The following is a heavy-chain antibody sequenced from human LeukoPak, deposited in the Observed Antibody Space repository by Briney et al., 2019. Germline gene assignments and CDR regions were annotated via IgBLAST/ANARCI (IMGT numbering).Heavy chain of an antibody. V-gene: IGHV4-59*01. J-gene: IGHJ6*03. CDR2: IHYSGST. D-gene: IGHD3-10*01. CDR3: ARTTMVRGTYYMDV. CDR1: GGSINSYY. Sequence: SETLSLTCTVSGGSINSYYWSWIRQPPGKGLQWIGCIHYSGSTNYNPSLKSRVTISVDASKNQFSLKLSSVTAADTAVYYCARTTMVRGTYYMDVWGKGTTVTISS.